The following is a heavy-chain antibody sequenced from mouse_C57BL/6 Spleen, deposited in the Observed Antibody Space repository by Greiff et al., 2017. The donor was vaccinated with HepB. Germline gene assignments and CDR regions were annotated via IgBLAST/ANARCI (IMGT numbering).Heavy chain of an antibody. D-gene: IGHD2-4*01. CDR3: AREGMITDYYAMDY. V-gene: IGHV1-80*01. J-gene: IGHJ4*01. Sequence: VKLMESGAELVKPGASVKISCKASGYAFSSYWMNWVKQRPGKGLEWIGQIYPGDGDTNYNGKFKGKATLTADKSSSTAYMQLRSLTSEDSAVYFCAREGMITDYYAMDYWGQGTSVTVSS. CDR2: IYPGDGDT. CDR1: GYAFSSYW.